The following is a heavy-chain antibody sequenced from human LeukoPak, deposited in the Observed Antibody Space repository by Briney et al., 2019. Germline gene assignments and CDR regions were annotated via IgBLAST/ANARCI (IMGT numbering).Heavy chain of an antibody. CDR2: ISWNSGSI. J-gene: IGHJ6*03. CDR1: GFTFDDYA. Sequence: PGGSLRLSCAASGFTFDDYAMHWVRQAPGKGLEWVSGISWNSGSIGYADSVKGRFTISRDNAKNSLYLQMNSLRAEDTAVYYCARSGYSGYDPLGYYYYYMDVWGKGTTVTVSS. D-gene: IGHD5-12*01. V-gene: IGHV3-9*01. CDR3: ARSGYSGYDPLGYYYYYMDV.